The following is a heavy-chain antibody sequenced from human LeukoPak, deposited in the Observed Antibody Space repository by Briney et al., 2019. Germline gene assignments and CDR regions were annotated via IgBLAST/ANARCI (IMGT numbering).Heavy chain of an antibody. CDR2: ISYDGSNK. J-gene: IGHJ4*02. V-gene: IGHV3-30*18. Sequence: GGSLRLSCAASGVTLSSYGMHWVRQAPGKGLEWVAVISYDGSNKYYADSVKGRFTISRDNSKNTLYLQMNSLRAEDTAVYYCAKGPPYSGYDRKSFDYWGQGTLVTVSS. D-gene: IGHD5-12*01. CDR3: AKGPPYSGYDRKSFDY. CDR1: GVTLSSYG.